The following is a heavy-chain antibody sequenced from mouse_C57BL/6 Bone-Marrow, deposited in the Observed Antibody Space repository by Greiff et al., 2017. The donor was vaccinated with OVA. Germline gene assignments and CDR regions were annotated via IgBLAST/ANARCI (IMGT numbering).Heavy chain of an antibody. D-gene: IGHD1-1*01. CDR3: ARKELLEYYGRRYFDV. CDR1: GYTFTDYY. Sequence: EVQLQQSGPVLVKPGASVKMSCKASGYTFTDYYMNWVKQSHGKSLEWIGVINPYNGGTSYNQKFKGKATLTVDKSSSTAYMELNSLTSEDSAVYYCARKELLEYYGRRYFDVWGTGTTVTVSS. V-gene: IGHV1-19*01. J-gene: IGHJ1*03. CDR2: INPYNGGT.